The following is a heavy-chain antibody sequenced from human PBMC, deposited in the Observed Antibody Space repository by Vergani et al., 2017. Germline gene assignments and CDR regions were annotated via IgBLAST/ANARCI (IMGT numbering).Heavy chain of an antibody. Sequence: EVHLEESGGGLVQPGGSLRLSCASSGFTFGDYYMACIRLAPGKGLDWVASIKRDGTETFYVDSVKGRFTISRDNAKTTLYLQMNSLRDEDRGVYYCARISGGSAPYLHYWGQGTLVTVAS. CDR2: IKRDGTET. CDR3: ARISGGSAPYLHY. J-gene: IGHJ4*02. V-gene: IGHV3-7*01. D-gene: IGHD2-15*01. CDR1: GFTFGDYY.